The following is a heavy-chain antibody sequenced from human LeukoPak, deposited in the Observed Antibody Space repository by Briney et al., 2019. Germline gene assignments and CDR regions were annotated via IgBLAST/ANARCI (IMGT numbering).Heavy chain of an antibody. J-gene: IGHJ4*02. V-gene: IGHV3-72*01. D-gene: IGHD3-10*01. CDR2: TRKKANSYTT. CDR3: TRVYGSGSYSPLDY. CDR1: GFSFSDHY. Sequence: GGSLRLSCAASGFSFSDHYMDWVRQAPGKGLEWVGRTRKKANSYTTEYAASVKGRFTISRDDSKNSLYLQMNSLQTEDTALHYCTRVYGSGSYSPLDYWGQGTLVTVSS.